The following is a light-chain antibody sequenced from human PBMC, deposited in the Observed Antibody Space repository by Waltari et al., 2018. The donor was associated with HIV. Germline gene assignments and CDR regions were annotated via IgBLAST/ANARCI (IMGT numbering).Light chain of an antibody. CDR2: SYG. Sequence: QSLLHPSRSASGTPGQRVIFSCSGRSSTIGSNTVTCYQQFPGTAPKLLIYSYGQRPSGVPERFSGSKSATSASLAISGLRSEDEADYYCATWDDSLNAWVFGGGTKLTVL. V-gene: IGLV1-44*01. CDR3: ATWDDSLNAWV. CDR1: SSTIGSNT. J-gene: IGLJ3*02.